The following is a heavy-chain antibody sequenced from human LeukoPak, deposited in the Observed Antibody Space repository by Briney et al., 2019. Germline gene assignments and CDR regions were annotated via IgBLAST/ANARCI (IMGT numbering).Heavy chain of an antibody. J-gene: IGHJ4*02. V-gene: IGHV5-51*01. CDR2: IYPGDSDT. CDR1: GYSFTSYW. CDR3: ARWPFSSGG. D-gene: IGHD4-23*01. Sequence: GESLKISCKGSGYSFTSYWIGWVRQLPGKGLEWMGIIYPGDSDTRYSPSFQGQVTILVDNTISTAYLQWSSLKASDTAMYYCARWPFSSGGWGQGTLVTVSS.